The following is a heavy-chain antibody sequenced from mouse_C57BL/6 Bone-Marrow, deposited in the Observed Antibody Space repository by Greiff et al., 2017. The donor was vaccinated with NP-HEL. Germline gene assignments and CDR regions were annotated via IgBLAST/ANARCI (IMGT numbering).Heavy chain of an antibody. CDR3: ARSSSYYGSSYFDY. CDR1: GFTFTDYY. J-gene: IGHJ2*01. CDR2: IRNKANGYTT. V-gene: IGHV7-3*01. D-gene: IGHD1-1*01. Sequence: EVKLMESGGGLVQPGGSLSLSCAASGFTFTDYYMSWVRQPPGTALEWLGFIRNKANGYTTEYSASVKGRFTISRDNSQSILYLQMNALRAEDSATYYCARSSSYYGSSYFDYWGQGTTLTVSS.